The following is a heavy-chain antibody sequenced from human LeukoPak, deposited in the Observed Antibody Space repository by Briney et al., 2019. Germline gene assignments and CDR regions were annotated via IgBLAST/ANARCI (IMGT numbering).Heavy chain of an antibody. V-gene: IGHV3-48*03. CDR3: ARAAYDLYDH. CDR1: GFTFSSYD. D-gene: IGHD2-2*02. CDR2: VSSSGRTI. Sequence: GGSLRLSCAASGFTFSSYDMNWVRQAPGKGLEWVSYVSSSGRTIYYADSVKGRFTISRDNAKNSLYLQMNSLRAEDTAVSYCARAAYDLYDHWGQGTLVTVSS. J-gene: IGHJ4*02.